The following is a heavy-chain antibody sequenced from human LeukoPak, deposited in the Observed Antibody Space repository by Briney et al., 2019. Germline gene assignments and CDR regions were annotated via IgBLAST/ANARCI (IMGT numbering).Heavy chain of an antibody. D-gene: IGHD1-26*01. CDR2: ISGSGGST. Sequence: GGSLRLSCAVSGFTFSDYAMSWVRQAPGKGLEWVSHISGSGGSTYYADSVKGRFTISRDNSKNTLYLQMNSLRAEDTAVYYCARDPYSGSYGPYYYYYMDVWGKGTTVTISS. V-gene: IGHV3-23*01. CDR3: ARDPYSGSYGPYYYYYMDV. CDR1: GFTFSDYA. J-gene: IGHJ6*03.